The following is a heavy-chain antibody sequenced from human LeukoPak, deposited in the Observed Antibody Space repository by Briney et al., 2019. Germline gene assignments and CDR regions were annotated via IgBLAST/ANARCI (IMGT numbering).Heavy chain of an antibody. D-gene: IGHD4-23*01. CDR3: ARGGGNSGGSLFDY. V-gene: IGHV1-46*01. J-gene: IGHJ4*02. CDR1: GYTFTSYY. CDR2: INPSGGRT. Sequence: ASVNVSCKASGYTFTSYYMHWVRQAPGQGLEWMGIINPSGGRTSYAQKFQGRVTMARDTSTRKVYMELSSVRSEDTAVYHCARGGGNSGGSLFDYWGQGTLVTVSS.